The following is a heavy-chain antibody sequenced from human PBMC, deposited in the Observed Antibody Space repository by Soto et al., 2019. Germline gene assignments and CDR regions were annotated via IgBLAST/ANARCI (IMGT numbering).Heavy chain of an antibody. V-gene: IGHV1-69*05. CDR1: GGTFSSYA. D-gene: IGHD1-20*01. Sequence: VASVKVSCKASGGTFSSYAISWVRQAPGQGLEWMGGIIPIFGTANYAQKFQGRVTITTDESTSTAYMELRSLRSEDTAVFYCARDCNWKFRRSYNCTHVWCKGTTVTGSS. CDR2: IIPIFGTA. J-gene: IGHJ6*03. CDR3: ARDCNWKFRRSYNCTHV.